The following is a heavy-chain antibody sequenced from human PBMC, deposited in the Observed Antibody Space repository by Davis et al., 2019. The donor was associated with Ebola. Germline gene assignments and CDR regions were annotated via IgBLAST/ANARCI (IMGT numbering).Heavy chain of an antibody. CDR1: GFTFSSYW. V-gene: IGHV3-7*01. CDR3: ARDKDIIGVAGSYFDY. Sequence: GESLKIFCAASGFTFSSYWMSWVRQAPGKGLEWVANIKQDGGEKHHVDSVKGRFTISRDNAKNSLYLQMNSLRAEDTAVYFCARDKDIIGVAGSYFDYWGQGNLVTVSS. D-gene: IGHD6-13*01. CDR2: IKQDGGEK. J-gene: IGHJ4*02.